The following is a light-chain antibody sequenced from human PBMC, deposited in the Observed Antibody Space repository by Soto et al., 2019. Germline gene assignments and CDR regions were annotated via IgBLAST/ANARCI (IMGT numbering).Light chain of an antibody. V-gene: IGKV3-20*01. CDR2: AAS. CDR3: QQYAVSPIT. CDR1: QTVSKNY. J-gene: IGKJ5*01. Sequence: EIVMTHSPATLSLSPGEGITLSCRASQTVSKNYLAWYQQKPGQAPRLLIYAASTRATGIPDRFSGSGSGTDFTLTISRLEPEDFAVFYCQQYAVSPITCGKGTRLAIK.